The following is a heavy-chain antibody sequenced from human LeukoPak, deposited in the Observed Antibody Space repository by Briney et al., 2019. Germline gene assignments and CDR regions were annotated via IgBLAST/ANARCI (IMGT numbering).Heavy chain of an antibody. J-gene: IGHJ6*02. CDR1: GFTFSSYE. CDR2: ISSSGSTI. CDR3: ARFQWPIPLDV. V-gene: IGHV3-48*03. Sequence: GGSLRLSCAASGFTFSSYEMNWVRQAPGKGLEWVSYISSSGSTIYYTDSVKGRFTISRDNAKNSLYLQMNSLRAEDTAVYYCARFQWPIPLDVLGQGTTVTVSS. D-gene: IGHD6-19*01.